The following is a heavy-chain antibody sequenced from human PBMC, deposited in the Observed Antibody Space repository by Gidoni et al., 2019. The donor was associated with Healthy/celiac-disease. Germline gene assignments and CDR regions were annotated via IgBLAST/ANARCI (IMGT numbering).Heavy chain of an antibody. CDR3: ARAPKGNTYYDIRPHFDY. V-gene: IGHV1-46*01. CDR2: INPSGGST. Sequence: QVQLVQSGAEVKKPGASVKVSCKASGYTFTSYYMHWVRQAPEQGLEWMGIINPSGGSTSYAQKFQGRVTMTRDTSTSTVYMELSSLRSEDTAVYYCARAPKGNTYYDIRPHFDYWGQGTLVTVSS. J-gene: IGHJ4*02. CDR1: GYTFTSYY. D-gene: IGHD3-9*01.